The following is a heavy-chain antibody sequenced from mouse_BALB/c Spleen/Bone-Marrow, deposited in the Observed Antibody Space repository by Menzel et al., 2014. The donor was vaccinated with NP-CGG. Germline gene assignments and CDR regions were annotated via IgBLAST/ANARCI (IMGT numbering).Heavy chain of an antibody. Sequence: VQGVESGPGLVAPSQSLSITCTVSGFSLSRYSVHRVRQPPGKGLEWLGMIWGGGSTDYNSALKSRLSISKDNSKSQVFLKMNSLQTDDTAMYYCARNIHITTWMDYWGQGTSVTVSS. CDR3: ARNIHITTWMDY. D-gene: IGHD1-2*01. J-gene: IGHJ4*01. V-gene: IGHV2-6-4*01. CDR1: GFSLSRYS. CDR2: IWGGGST.